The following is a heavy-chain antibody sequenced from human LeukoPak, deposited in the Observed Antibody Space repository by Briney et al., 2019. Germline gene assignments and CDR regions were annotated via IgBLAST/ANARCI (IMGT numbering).Heavy chain of an antibody. CDR2: IKSKTDGGTT. J-gene: IGHJ4*02. Sequence: PGGSLRLSCAASGFTFSNAWMSWVRQAPGKGLEWVGRIKSKTDGGTTDYAAPVKGRFTTSRDGPKNTLYLQMNSLKTEDTAVYYCTTDPHDYGDSYLDYWGQGTLVTVSS. CDR3: TTDPHDYGDSYLDY. D-gene: IGHD4-17*01. CDR1: GFTFSNAW. V-gene: IGHV3-15*01.